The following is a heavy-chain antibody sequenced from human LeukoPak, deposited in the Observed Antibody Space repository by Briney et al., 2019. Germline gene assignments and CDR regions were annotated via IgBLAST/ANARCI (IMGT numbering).Heavy chain of an antibody. J-gene: IGHJ6*02. CDR3: SRGPIQLWVHNGVDV. V-gene: IGHV3-49*04. D-gene: IGHD5-18*01. CDR1: GFNFGDHA. Sequence: GGSLRLSCTASGFNFGDHAMTWVRQAPGKGLEWVGFIRSKAYRGATEYAASVKGRFTISRDDSKSVVYLQMNSLKSEDTAVYYCSRGPIQLWVHNGVDVWGQGTTVTVSS. CDR2: IRSKAYRGAT.